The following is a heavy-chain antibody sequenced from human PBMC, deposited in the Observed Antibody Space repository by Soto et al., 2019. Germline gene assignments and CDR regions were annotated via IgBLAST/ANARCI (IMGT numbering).Heavy chain of an antibody. CDR3: ASTSYYDGSGYFHPFDI. Sequence: EVQLVDSGGGLVQPGGSLRLSCAASGFTFSSYEMNWVRQAPGKGLEWVAYISNSGSTIYYADSVKGRFTVSRDNAKNSLYLQMNSLRAEDPALYYCASTSYYDGSGYFHPFDIWGKGTMVTVSS. J-gene: IGHJ3*02. V-gene: IGHV3-48*03. CDR2: ISNSGSTI. D-gene: IGHD3-22*01. CDR1: GFTFSSYE.